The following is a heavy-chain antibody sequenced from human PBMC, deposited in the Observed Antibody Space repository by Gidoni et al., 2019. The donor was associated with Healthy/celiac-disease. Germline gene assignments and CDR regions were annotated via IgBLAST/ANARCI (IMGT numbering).Heavy chain of an antibody. CDR2: IEPSDSYS. V-gene: IGHV5-10-1*03. Sequence: EVQMVQSGAEVKKPGECLRISCKGSGASFTSYWISWVRQMPGKGLEWMGRIEPSDSYSNYSPSFQGHVTISADKSSSTAYLQWSSLKASDTAMYYCAISPQARTYQLPNYYYYYMDVWGKGTTVTVSS. CDR1: GASFTSYW. CDR3: AISPQARTYQLPNYYYYYMDV. J-gene: IGHJ6*03. D-gene: IGHD2-2*01.